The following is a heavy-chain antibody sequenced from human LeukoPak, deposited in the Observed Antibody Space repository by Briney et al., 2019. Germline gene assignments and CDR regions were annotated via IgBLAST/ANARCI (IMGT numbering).Heavy chain of an antibody. Sequence: GGSLRLYCAASEFTLRGYWLNGVRQAPGKGPEWVANINQDGSEKHYVDSVKGRFTISRDNAKKSLFLQMNSLRVEDTAVFYCARDGFVGAADYWGQGTLVTVSS. D-gene: IGHD6-13*01. CDR3: ARDGFVGAADY. CDR2: INQDGSEK. J-gene: IGHJ4*02. CDR1: EFTLRGYW. V-gene: IGHV3-7*01.